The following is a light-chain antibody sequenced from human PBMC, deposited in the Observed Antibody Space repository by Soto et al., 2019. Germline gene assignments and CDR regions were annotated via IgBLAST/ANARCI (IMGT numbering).Light chain of an antibody. CDR1: ISDVGGYNY. CDR3: SSYTSSSTLV. V-gene: IGLV2-14*01. CDR2: EVS. J-gene: IGLJ1*01. Sequence: QSVRTQPSSVSGSPGQSITISCTGTISDVGGYNYVSWYQQHPGKAPKLMIYEVSNRPSGVSNRFSGSKSGNTASLTISGLQAEDEADYYCSSYTSSSTLVYGTGTKVTVL.